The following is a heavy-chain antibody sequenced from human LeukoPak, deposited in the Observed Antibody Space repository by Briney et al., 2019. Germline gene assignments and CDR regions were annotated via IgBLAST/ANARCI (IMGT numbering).Heavy chain of an antibody. V-gene: IGHV4-59*01. CDR1: GGSISSYY. Sequence: SEPLSLTCTVSGGSISSYYWSWIRQPPGKGLEWIGYIYYSGSTNYNPSLKSRVTISVDTSKNQFSLKLSSVTAADTAVYYCARDPVGAFDIWGQGTMVTVSS. CDR3: ARDPVGAFDI. J-gene: IGHJ3*02. CDR2: IYYSGST. D-gene: IGHD1-26*01.